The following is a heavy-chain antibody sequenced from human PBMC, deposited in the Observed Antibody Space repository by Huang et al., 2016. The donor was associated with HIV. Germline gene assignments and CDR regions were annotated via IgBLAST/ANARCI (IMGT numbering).Heavy chain of an antibody. V-gene: IGHV1-69*13. CDR2: IIAMFGTT. CDR1: GGTFSTNA. CDR3: ARQPYCGGDCAHYYYFYMDV. D-gene: IGHD2-21*02. Sequence: QVQLVQSGAEVKRPGASVKVSCRASGGTFSTNAVSWVRQAPGQGLEGMGGIIAMFGTTKYAQRCQGKVTITADESSSTVYMELSSLRSDDTAVYYCARQPYCGGDCAHYYYFYMDVWGKGTTVTVSS. J-gene: IGHJ6*03.